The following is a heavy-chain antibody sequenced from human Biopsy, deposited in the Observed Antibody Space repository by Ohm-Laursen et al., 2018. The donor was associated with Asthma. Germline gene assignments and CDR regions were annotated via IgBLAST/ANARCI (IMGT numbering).Heavy chain of an antibody. D-gene: IGHD3-22*01. J-gene: IGHJ5*02. CDR2: ISASGVRT. CDR1: GSAFNNSS. Sequence: SLRLSCAAAGSAFNNSSMTWVRQAPGKGLEWVSSISASGVRTFYADSVKGRFTVSRDSSRNTLYLQLSTLRVEDTAVYFCAKITTDRQKANNWFYPWGQGTLVTVSS. V-gene: IGHV3-23*01. CDR3: AKITTDRQKANNWFYP.